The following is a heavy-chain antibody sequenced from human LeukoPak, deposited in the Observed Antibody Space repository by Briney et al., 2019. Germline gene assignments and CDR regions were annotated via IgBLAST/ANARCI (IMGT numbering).Heavy chain of an antibody. CDR2: ISGSSSAI. V-gene: IGHV3-48*02. J-gene: IGHJ5*02. CDR1: GFTFSSYS. Sequence: GGSLRLSCAASGFTFSSYSMNWVRQAPGKGLEWVLYISGSSSAIYYADSVKGRFTIPRDNAKNSLHLQMNSLRDEDTPVYYCARGTTGGYSPSPSGQGNLVTVSS. D-gene: IGHD5-12*01. CDR3: ARGTTGGYSPSP.